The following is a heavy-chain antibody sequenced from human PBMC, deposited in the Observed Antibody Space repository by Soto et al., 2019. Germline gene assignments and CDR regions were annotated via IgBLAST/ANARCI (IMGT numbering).Heavy chain of an antibody. CDR3: ASHSSGWPSGSMDV. CDR1: GYTFTSCW. D-gene: IGHD6-19*01. CDR2: IDPSDSST. Sequence: GESLKISCKGSGYTFTSCWITWVRQMPGKGLEWMGRIDPSDSSTNYSPSFEGHVTISADRSISTAYLQWSSLKASDTAMYYCASHSSGWPSGSMDVWGQGTTVTVFS. J-gene: IGHJ6*02. V-gene: IGHV5-10-1*01.